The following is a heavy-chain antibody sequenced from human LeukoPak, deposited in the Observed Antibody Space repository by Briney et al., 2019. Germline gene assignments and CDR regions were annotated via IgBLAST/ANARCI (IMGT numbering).Heavy chain of an antibody. CDR2: VGDCAYTT. J-gene: IGHJ3*01. D-gene: IGHD3-10*01. V-gene: IGHV3-23*01. Sequence: GGSLRLSCVASGFTFATYGMSWVRQAPGKGLEWVAVVGDCAYTTHHADSVKGRFFISRDNSKNTVHLQMNSLRAEDTAVYYCTKDSFIVVRGVGSDDGFAVWGQGTMVTVSS. CDR3: TKDSFIVVRGVGSDDGFAV. CDR1: GFTFATYG.